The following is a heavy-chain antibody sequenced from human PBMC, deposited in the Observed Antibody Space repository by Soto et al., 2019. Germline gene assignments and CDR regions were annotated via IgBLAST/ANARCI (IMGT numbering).Heavy chain of an antibody. Sequence: GGSLRLSCAASGFTFSSYSMNWVRQAPGKGLEWVSSISSSSSYIYYADSVKGRFTISRDNAKNSPYLQMNSLSAEDTAVYYCARGWDTAMGPFDYWGKGTLVTVSS. CDR2: ISSSSSYI. D-gene: IGHD5-18*01. CDR3: ARGWDTAMGPFDY. V-gene: IGHV3-21*01. J-gene: IGHJ4*02. CDR1: GFTFSSYS.